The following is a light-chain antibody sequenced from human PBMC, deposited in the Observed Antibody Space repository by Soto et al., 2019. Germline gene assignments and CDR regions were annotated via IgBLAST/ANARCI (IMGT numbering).Light chain of an antibody. J-gene: IGKJ1*01. CDR1: QSVSGW. Sequence: DILMTQSPSTLSASVGDTVRPPSPRSQSVSGWLAWYQQKPGEAPKLLIYDASALPRGVPSRFSGSGSGTKFTLTIASLQTDDFATYSCKQYETFSGTFGPGTKVDIK. CDR2: DAS. V-gene: IGKV1-5*01. CDR3: KQYETFSGT.